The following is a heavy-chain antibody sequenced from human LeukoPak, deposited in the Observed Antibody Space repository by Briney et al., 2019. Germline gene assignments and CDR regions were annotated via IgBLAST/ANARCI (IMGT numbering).Heavy chain of an antibody. Sequence: SETLSLTCTVSGGSISSYYWSWIRQPPGKGLEWIGYNSGSTNYNPSLKSRVTISVDTSKNQFSLKLSSVTAADTAVYYCARARMDYDFWSGYYLGYSYGSRSGGYFDYWGQGTLVTVSS. CDR3: ARARMDYDFWSGYYLGYSYGSRSGGYFDY. D-gene: IGHD3-3*01. V-gene: IGHV4-59*01. J-gene: IGHJ4*02. CDR2: NSGST. CDR1: GGSISSYY.